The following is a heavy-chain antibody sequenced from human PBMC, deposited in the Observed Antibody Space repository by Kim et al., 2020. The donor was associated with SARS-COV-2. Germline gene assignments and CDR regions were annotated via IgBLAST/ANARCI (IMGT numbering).Heavy chain of an antibody. V-gene: IGHV3-21*01. J-gene: IGHJ4*02. CDR2: ISSSSSYI. Sequence: GGSLRLSCAASGFTFSSYSMNWVRQAPGKGLEWVSSISSSSSYIYYADSVKGRFTISRDNAKNSLYLQMNSLRAEDTAVYYCASTRGGSSLVRNFDYWGQGTLVTFSS. CDR1: GFTFSSYS. CDR3: ASTRGGSSLVRNFDY. D-gene: IGHD6-13*01.